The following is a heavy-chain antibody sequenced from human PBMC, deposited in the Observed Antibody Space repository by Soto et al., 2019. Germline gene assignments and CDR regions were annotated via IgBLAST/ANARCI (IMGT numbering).Heavy chain of an antibody. D-gene: IGHD3-22*01. CDR3: ARSQPYYDSSGYSY. CDR2: ISANNGNT. V-gene: IGHV1-18*01. J-gene: IGHJ4*02. Sequence: QVQLVQSGAEVKKPGASVKVSCKASGYIFTTYGITWVRQAPGQGLEWMGWISANNGNTNYAQKLQGRVTMTTDTSTSTAYMELRSLRSDDTAVYYCARSQPYYDSSGYSYWGQGTLVTVSS. CDR1: GYIFTTYG.